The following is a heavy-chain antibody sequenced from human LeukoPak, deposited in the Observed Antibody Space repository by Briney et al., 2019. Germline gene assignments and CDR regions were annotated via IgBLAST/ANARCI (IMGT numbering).Heavy chain of an antibody. CDR1: GFTFSTYW. Sequence: PGGSLRLSCAASGFTFSTYWMSWVRQAPGKGLEWVANIKEDGSEKYYVDSVKGRFTISRDNAKNSLYLQMNSLRAEDTAVYYCARDITMIVVVMGYWGQGTLVTVSS. CDR2: IKEDGSEK. CDR3: ARDITMIVVVMGY. V-gene: IGHV3-7*03. J-gene: IGHJ4*02. D-gene: IGHD3-22*01.